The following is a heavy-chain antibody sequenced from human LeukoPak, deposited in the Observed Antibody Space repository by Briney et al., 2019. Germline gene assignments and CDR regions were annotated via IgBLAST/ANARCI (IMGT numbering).Heavy chain of an antibody. J-gene: IGHJ4*02. CDR1: GFTFSNYG. Sequence: GGSLRLSCAASGFTFSNYGVHWFRQAPGKGLEWVAFIRYDGSNKYYADSVKGRFTISRDNSKNTLYLQMDSLRAEDTAVYYCSKDGRGYSGYDLYYLDHWGQGTLVTVSS. D-gene: IGHD5-12*01. CDR3: SKDGRGYSGYDLYYLDH. CDR2: IRYDGSNK. V-gene: IGHV3-30*02.